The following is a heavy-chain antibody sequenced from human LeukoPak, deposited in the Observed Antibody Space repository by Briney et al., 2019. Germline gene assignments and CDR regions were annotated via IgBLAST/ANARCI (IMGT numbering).Heavy chain of an antibody. CDR1: GYTLTELS. J-gene: IGHJ5*02. D-gene: IGHD2-2*02. V-gene: IGHV1-24*01. CDR2: FDPEDGET. CDR3: ATFVVVPAAIGNNWFDP. Sequence: GASVKVSCKVSGYTLTELSMHWVRQAPGKGLEWMGGFDPEDGETIYAQKFQGRVTKTEDTSTDTAYMELSSLRSEDTAVYYCATFVVVPAAIGNNWFDPWGQGTLVTVSS.